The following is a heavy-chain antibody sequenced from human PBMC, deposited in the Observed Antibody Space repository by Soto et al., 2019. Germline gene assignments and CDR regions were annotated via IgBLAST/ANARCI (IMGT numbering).Heavy chain of an antibody. Sequence: EVQLLESGGGLVQPGGSLRLSCAASGFTFSSYAMSWVRQAPGKGLEWVSAISGSGGSTYYADSVKGRFTISRDNSKNPLYLQMTSLRAEDTAVYYSAKGPQGIVVVPAAPFDYWGPGTLVTVSS. V-gene: IGHV3-23*01. CDR3: AKGPQGIVVVPAAPFDY. CDR2: ISGSGGST. J-gene: IGHJ4*02. D-gene: IGHD2-2*01. CDR1: GFTFSSYA.